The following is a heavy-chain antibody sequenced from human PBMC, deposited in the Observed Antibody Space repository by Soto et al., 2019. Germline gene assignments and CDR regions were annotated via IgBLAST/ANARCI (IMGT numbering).Heavy chain of an antibody. CDR2: FDPEDGET. V-gene: IGHV1-24*01. Sequence: ASVKVSCKVSGYTLTELSMHWVRQAPGKGLEWMGGFDPEDGETIYAQKLQGRVTMTTDTSTSTAYMELSSLRSEDTAVYYCAADREYYDSSGYPPRYYFDYWGQGTLVTVSS. CDR3: AADREYYDSSGYPPRYYFDY. D-gene: IGHD3-22*01. J-gene: IGHJ4*02. CDR1: GYTLTELS.